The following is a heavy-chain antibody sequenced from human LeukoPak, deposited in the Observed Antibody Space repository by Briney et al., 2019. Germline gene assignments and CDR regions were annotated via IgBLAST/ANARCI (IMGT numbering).Heavy chain of an antibody. J-gene: IGHJ5*02. D-gene: IGHD4-11*01. Sequence: SETLSLTCAVYGGSFSGYYWSWIRQPPGKGLEWIGEINHSGSTNYNPSLKSRVTISVDTSKNQFSLKLGSVTAADTAVYYCARGYRWFDPWGQGTLVTVSS. CDR2: INHSGST. CDR1: GGSFSGYY. CDR3: ARGYRWFDP. V-gene: IGHV4-34*01.